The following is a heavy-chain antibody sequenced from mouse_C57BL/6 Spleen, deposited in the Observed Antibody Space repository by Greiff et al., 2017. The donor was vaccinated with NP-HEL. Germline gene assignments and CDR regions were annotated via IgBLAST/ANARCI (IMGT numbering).Heavy chain of an antibody. CDR2: INPSSGYT. Sequence: VQLQQSGAELARPGASVKMSCKASGYTFTSYTMHWVKQRPGQGLEWIGYINPSSGYTKYNQKFKDKATLTADKSSSTAYMQLSSLTSEDSAVYYCARTDYYGSGDAMDYWGQGTSVTVSS. CDR3: ARTDYYGSGDAMDY. J-gene: IGHJ4*01. D-gene: IGHD1-1*01. V-gene: IGHV1-4*01. CDR1: GYTFTSYT.